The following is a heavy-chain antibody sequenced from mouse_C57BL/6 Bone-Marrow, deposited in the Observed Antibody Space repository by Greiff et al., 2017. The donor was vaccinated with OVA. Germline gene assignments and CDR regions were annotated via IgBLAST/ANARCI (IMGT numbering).Heavy chain of an antibody. CDR1: GYTFTSYW. Sequence: VQLQQPGAELVRPGTSVKLSCKASGYTFTSYWMHWVKQRPGQGLEWIGVIDPSDSYTNYNQKFKGKATLTVDTSSSTAYMQLSSLTSEDSAIYYCARSFWFAYWGQGTLVTVSA. CDR2: IDPSDSYT. V-gene: IGHV1-59*01. J-gene: IGHJ3*01. CDR3: ARSFWFAY.